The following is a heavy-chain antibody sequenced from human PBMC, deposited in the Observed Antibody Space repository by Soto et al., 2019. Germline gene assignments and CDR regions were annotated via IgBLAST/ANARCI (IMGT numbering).Heavy chain of an antibody. CDR3: ARGIAARRHYFDY. D-gene: IGHD6-6*01. J-gene: IGHJ4*02. V-gene: IGHV4-34*01. Sequence: QVQLQQWGAGLLKPSETLSLTCAVYGGSFSGYYWSWIRQPPGKGLEWIGEINHSGSTNYNPSLKSRVTISVDTSKNQFSLKLSSVTAADTAVYYCARGIAARRHYFDYWGQGTLVTVSS. CDR1: GGSFSGYY. CDR2: INHSGST.